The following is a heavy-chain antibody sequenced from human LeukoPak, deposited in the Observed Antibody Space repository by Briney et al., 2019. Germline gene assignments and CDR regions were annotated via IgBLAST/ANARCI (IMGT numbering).Heavy chain of an antibody. Sequence: GASVKVSCKASGYTFTSYGISWVRQAPGQGLEWMGWISAYNGNTNYAQKLQGRVTMTTDTSTSTAYMELSSLRSDDTAVYYCARGVPPSQKGFWSGYSWFDPWGQGTLVTVSS. V-gene: IGHV1-18*01. J-gene: IGHJ5*02. CDR3: ARGVPPSQKGFWSGYSWFDP. CDR2: ISAYNGNT. CDR1: GYTFTSYG. D-gene: IGHD3-3*01.